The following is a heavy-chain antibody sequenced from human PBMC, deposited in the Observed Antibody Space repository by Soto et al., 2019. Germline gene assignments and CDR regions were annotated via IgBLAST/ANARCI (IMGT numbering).Heavy chain of an antibody. CDR2: TRNKANSYTT. CDR1: GFTFSDHY. D-gene: IGHD3-3*01. J-gene: IGHJ6*02. V-gene: IGHV3-72*01. CDR3: ARVGYDFWSGYRSV. Sequence: GGSLRLSCAASGFTFSDHYMDWVRQAPGKGLEWVGRTRNKANSYTTEYAASVKGRFTISRDDSKNSLYLQMNSLKTEDTAVYYCARVGYDFWSGYRSVWGQGTTVTVSS.